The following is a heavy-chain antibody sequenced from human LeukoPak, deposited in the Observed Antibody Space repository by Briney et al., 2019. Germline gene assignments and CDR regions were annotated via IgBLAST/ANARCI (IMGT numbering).Heavy chain of an antibody. CDR2: IYPGDSET. D-gene: IGHD2-15*01. J-gene: IGHJ4*02. Sequence: GESLKISCQGSGSRFSSYWIGWVRQVPGKGLEWMGIIYPGDSETRYSPSFQGQVTISADKSISTAYLQWSSLKASDTAMYYCVRALGYCSSGSCYYYDYWGRGTLVTVSS. V-gene: IGHV5-51*01. CDR3: VRALGYCSSGSCYYYDY. CDR1: GSRFSSYW.